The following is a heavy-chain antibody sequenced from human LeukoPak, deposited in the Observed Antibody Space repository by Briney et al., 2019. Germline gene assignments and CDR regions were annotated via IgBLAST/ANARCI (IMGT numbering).Heavy chain of an antibody. CDR1: GFSLSRNA. V-gene: IGHV3-23*01. Sequence: GGSLRLSCAVSGFSLSRNAMTWVRQAPGKGLQWISSISISGDATDYEDSVKGRFTTYRDISKNTLYLQMNSLRVDDTAVYYCAKEIRPNDYWGQGTLVTVSS. CDR3: AKEIRPNDY. J-gene: IGHJ4*02. CDR2: ISISGDAT.